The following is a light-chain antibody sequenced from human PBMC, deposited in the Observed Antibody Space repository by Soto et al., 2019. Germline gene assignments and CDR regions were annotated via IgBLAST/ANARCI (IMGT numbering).Light chain of an antibody. CDR3: QQYNNWPPGT. Sequence: IVMTQSPATLSVSPGDGATLSCRASQSIGSNLAWYQHKPGQPPRLLIYGASTRATGIPARFSGIGSGTEFTLTINSLQSEDFAVYYCQQYNNWPPGTFGQGTKVEIK. J-gene: IGKJ1*01. CDR2: GAS. CDR1: QSIGSN. V-gene: IGKV3D-15*01.